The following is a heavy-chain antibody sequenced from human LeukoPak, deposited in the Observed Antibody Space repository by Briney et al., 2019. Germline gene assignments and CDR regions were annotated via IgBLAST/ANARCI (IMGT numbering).Heavy chain of an antibody. J-gene: IGHJ5*02. CDR3: VRGRGSYGWLDP. D-gene: IGHD3-10*01. CDR1: GFTSSSYW. Sequence: GGSLRLSCAASGFTSSSYWMHWVRQVPGKGLVWVSRISGDGTARNYADSVKGRFTISRDDAKNTVDLQMNSLRGEDTAVYYCVRGRGSYGWLDPWGQGTLVTVSS. V-gene: IGHV3-74*01. CDR2: ISGDGTAR.